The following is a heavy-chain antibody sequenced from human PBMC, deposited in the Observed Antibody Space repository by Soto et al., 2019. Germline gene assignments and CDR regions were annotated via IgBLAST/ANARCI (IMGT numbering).Heavy chain of an antibody. Sequence: ASVKVSCKASGYTFTSYYMHWVRQAPGQGLEWMGIINPSGGSTSYAQKFQGRVTMTRDTSTSTVYMELSSLRSEDTAVYYCARDRVTYYDFWSGYSACDYWGQGTLVTVSS. CDR3: ARDRVTYYDFWSGYSACDY. D-gene: IGHD3-3*01. CDR1: GYTFTSYY. CDR2: INPSGGST. J-gene: IGHJ4*02. V-gene: IGHV1-46*01.